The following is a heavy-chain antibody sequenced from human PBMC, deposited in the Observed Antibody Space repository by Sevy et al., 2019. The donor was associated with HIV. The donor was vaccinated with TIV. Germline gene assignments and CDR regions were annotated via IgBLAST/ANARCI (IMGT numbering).Heavy chain of an antibody. J-gene: IGHJ6*03. CDR3: LRDRPCPKHYMDV. Sequence: GGSLRLSCVASGFIFSTDWMHWVRQAPGKGLVWVSRIDTDGSDTSYADSVKGRFTISRDNAKNTLYLQMNSLRAEDTAVYYCLRDRPCPKHYMDVWGKGTTVTGSS. CDR2: IDTDGSDT. V-gene: IGHV3-74*01. CDR1: GFIFSTDW.